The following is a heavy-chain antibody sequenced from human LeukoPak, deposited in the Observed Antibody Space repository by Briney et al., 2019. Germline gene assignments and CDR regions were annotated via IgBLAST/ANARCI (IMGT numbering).Heavy chain of an antibody. CDR2: ISGSGAST. Sequence: PGGSLRLSCLTSGFTFSTNAMSWVRQAPGKGLEWISGISGSGASTYYADSVTGRFTISRDNSRNTLYLQMSSLRAEDTAVYYCATDRGWRTSGYYLYYFEYWGQGTLVTYSS. CDR3: ATDRGWRTSGYYLYYFEY. J-gene: IGHJ4*02. V-gene: IGHV3-23*01. D-gene: IGHD3-3*01. CDR1: GFTFSTNA.